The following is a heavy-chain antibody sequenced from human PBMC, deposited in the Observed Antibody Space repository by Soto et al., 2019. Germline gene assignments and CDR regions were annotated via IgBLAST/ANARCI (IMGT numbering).Heavy chain of an antibody. D-gene: IGHD3-10*01. CDR1: GGSISSYY. Sequence: SETLSLTCTVSGGSISSYYWSWIRQSPGKGLEWIGYIYSSGSTNYNPSLKSRVTMSVDTSKNQFSLKLSSVTAADAAVYYCARLEDGSGSPRRHIDYWGQGTLVTVSS. J-gene: IGHJ4*02. CDR2: IYSSGST. V-gene: IGHV4-59*08. CDR3: ARLEDGSGSPRRHIDY.